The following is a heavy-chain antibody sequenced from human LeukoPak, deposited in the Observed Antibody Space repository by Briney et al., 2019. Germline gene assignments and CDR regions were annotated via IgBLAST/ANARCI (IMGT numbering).Heavy chain of an antibody. CDR1: GFTFNTYG. D-gene: IGHD3-22*01. CDR2: IRYDGINR. J-gene: IGHJ3*02. Sequence: GGSLRLSCAASGFTFNTYGMNWVRQAPGKGQEWVAVIRYDGINRYYADSVTGRFTISRDNSKNTLYLQMNSLRAEDTAVYYCAKALYDSTGRDAFEIWGQGTMVTVSS. V-gene: IGHV3-30*02. CDR3: AKALYDSTGRDAFEI.